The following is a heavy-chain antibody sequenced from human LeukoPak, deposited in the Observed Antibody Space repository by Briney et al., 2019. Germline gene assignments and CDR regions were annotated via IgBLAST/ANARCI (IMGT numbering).Heavy chain of an antibody. CDR2: ISWNSGSI. V-gene: IGHV3-9*01. CDR1: GFTFDDYA. CDR3: AKDSHYYDSSGYYRN. D-gene: IGHD3-22*01. J-gene: IGHJ4*02. Sequence: GGSLRLSCAASGFTFDDYAMHWVRQAPGKGLEWVSGISWNSGSIGYADSVKGRFTISRDNAKNSLYLQMNSLRAEDTALYYCAKDSHYYDSSGYYRNWGQGTLITVSS.